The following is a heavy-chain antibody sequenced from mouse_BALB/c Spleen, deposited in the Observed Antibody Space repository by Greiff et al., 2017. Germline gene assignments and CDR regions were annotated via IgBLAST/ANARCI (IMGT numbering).Heavy chain of an antibody. CDR3: AREGNLRGFFDY. J-gene: IGHJ2*01. V-gene: IGHV1-9*01. CDR1: GYTFSSYW. CDR2: ILPGSGST. Sequence: VQLQQSGAELMKPGASVKISCKATGYTFSSYWIEWVKQRPGHGLEWIGEILPGSGSTNYNEKFKGKATFTADTSSNTAYMQLSSLTSEDSAVYYCAREGNLRGFFDYWGQGTTLTVSS. D-gene: IGHD2-12*01.